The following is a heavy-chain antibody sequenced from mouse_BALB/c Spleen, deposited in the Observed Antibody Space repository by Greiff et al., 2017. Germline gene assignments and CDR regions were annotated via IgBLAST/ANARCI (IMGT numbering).Heavy chain of an antibody. V-gene: IGHV5-6-3*01. CDR1: GFTFSSYG. Sequence: EVQRVESGGGLVQPGGSLKLSCAASGFTFSSYGMPWVRQTPDKRLELVATINSNGGSTYYPDSVKGRFTIARDNATNTLYLQMSSLKSEDTAIYDGARVQEDYGDDAMDDWGQGTSVTVSS. J-gene: IGHJ4*01. D-gene: IGHD2-4*01. CDR2: INSNGGST. CDR3: ARVQEDYGDDAMDD.